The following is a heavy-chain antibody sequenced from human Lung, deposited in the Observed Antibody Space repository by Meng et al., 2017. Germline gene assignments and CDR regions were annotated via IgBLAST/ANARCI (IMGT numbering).Heavy chain of an antibody. J-gene: IGHJ4*02. CDR1: GGSFSGYY. V-gene: IGHV4-34*02. CDR2: IIDSGST. Sequence: VQLILWGAGLLKTSETLSRTCAFYGGSFSGYYWSWIRQPPGKGLEWIGEIIDSGSTNYNPSLKSRVTISVDTSKNQFSLRVTSVTAADRAVYYCVRRTYSSGWYFDYWGQGTLVTVSS. CDR3: VRRTYSSGWYFDY. D-gene: IGHD6-19*01.